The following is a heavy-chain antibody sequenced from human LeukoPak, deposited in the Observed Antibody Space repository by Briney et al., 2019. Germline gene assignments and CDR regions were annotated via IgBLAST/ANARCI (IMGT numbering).Heavy chain of an antibody. Sequence: SETLSLTCAVYGGSFSGYYWSWIRQPPGKGLEWIGEINHSGSTNYNPSLKSRVTISVDTSKNQFSLKLSSVTAADTAVYYCARGVLGGNFDYWGQGTLVTVSS. CDR2: INHSGST. J-gene: IGHJ4*02. D-gene: IGHD3-10*01. V-gene: IGHV4-34*01. CDR3: ARGVLGGNFDY. CDR1: GGSFSGYY.